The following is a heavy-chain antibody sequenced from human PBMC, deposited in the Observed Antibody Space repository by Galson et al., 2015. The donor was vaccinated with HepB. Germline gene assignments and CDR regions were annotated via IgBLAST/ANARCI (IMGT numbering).Heavy chain of an antibody. D-gene: IGHD3-22*01. Sequence: SVKVSCKASGYTFTGYYMHWVRQAPGQGLEWMGRINPNSGGTNYAQKFQGRVTMTRDTSISTAYMELSRLRSDDTAVYYCARDRGPYYYDSSGYWPWGQGTLVTVSS. V-gene: IGHV1-2*06. J-gene: IGHJ5*02. CDR3: ARDRGPYYYDSSGYWP. CDR1: GYTFTGYY. CDR2: INPNSGGT.